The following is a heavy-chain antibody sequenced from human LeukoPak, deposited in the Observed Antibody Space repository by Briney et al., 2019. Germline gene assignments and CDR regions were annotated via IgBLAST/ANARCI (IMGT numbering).Heavy chain of an antibody. CDR3: ASEMATIFDY. D-gene: IGHD5-24*01. CDR1: GGSISSYY. CDR2: IYYSGST. V-gene: IGHV4-59*01. J-gene: IGHJ4*02. Sequence: SETLSLTCTVSGGSISSYYWSWIRQPPGKGLEWIGYIYYSGSTNYNPSLKSRVTISVDTSKNQFSLKLSSVTAADTAVYYCASEMATIFDYWGQGTLVTVSS.